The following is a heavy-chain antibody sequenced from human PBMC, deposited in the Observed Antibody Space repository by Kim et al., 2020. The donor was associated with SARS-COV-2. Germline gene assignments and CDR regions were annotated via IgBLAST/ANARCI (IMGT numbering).Heavy chain of an antibody. CDR1: GFIFSGSA. Sequence: GGSLRLSCAASGFIFSGSAMHWVRQASGKGLEWVGRIRSEANSYATAYAASVKGRFTISRDDSKNTAYLQMNSLKTEDTAVYYCTRAEGGEYFQHWGQGTLVTVSS. J-gene: IGHJ1*01. V-gene: IGHV3-73*01. D-gene: IGHD3-16*01. CDR2: IRSEANSYAT. CDR3: TRAEGGEYFQH.